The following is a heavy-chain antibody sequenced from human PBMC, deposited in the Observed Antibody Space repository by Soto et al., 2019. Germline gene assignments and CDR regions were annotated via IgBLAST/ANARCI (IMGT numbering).Heavy chain of an antibody. Sequence: GGSLRLSCAASGFTFSSYAMSWVRQAPGKGLEWVSAISGSGGSTYYADSVKGRFTISRDNSKNTLYLQMNSLRAEDTAVYYCAKEVVGCSSTSCYGNVFDYWGQGTLVTV. CDR1: GFTFSSYA. CDR3: AKEVVGCSSTSCYGNVFDY. D-gene: IGHD2-2*01. CDR2: ISGSGGST. V-gene: IGHV3-23*01. J-gene: IGHJ4*02.